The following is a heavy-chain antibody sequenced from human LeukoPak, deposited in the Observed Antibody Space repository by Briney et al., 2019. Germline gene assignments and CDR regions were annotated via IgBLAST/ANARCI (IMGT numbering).Heavy chain of an antibody. Sequence: ASVKVSCKASGYTFTGYFMHWVRQAPGQGLEWMGWINPNSGGTNYAQKFQGRVTMTRDTSISTAYMEQSRLRSDDTAVYYCVPTNSWDYYFDYWGQGTLVTVSS. D-gene: IGHD6-13*01. J-gene: IGHJ4*02. CDR2: INPNSGGT. CDR1: GYTFTGYF. V-gene: IGHV1-2*02. CDR3: VPTNSWDYYFDY.